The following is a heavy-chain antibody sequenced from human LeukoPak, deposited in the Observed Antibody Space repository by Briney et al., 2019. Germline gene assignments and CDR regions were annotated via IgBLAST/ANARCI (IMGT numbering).Heavy chain of an antibody. V-gene: IGHV4-59*08. D-gene: IGHD6-13*01. CDR3: ASGIEAAALDY. CDR2: IYYSGSP. J-gene: IGHJ4*02. CDR1: GGSISSYY. Sequence: SETLSLTCTVSGGSISSYYWSWIRQPPGKGLEWIGYIYYSGSPNYNPSLKSRVSISVDTSKKQFSLRLSSVTAADTAVYYCASGIEAAALDYWGQGTLVTVSS.